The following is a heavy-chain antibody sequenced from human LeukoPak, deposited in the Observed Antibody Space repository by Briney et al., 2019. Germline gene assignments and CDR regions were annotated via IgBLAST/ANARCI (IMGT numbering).Heavy chain of an antibody. V-gene: IGHV3-11*01. J-gene: IGHJ4*02. CDR3: ARERIAEPNAFDY. CDR1: GFTFSDYY. CDR2: ISSSGSTI. D-gene: IGHD6-13*01. Sequence: GGSLRLSCAASGFTFSDYYMSWIRQAPGKGLEWVSYISSSGSTIYYADSVKGRFTISRDNAKNSLYLQMNSLRAEDTAVYYCARERIAEPNAFDYWGQGTLVTVSS.